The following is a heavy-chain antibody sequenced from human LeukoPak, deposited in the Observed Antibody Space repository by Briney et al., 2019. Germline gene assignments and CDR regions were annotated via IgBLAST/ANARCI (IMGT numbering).Heavy chain of an antibody. D-gene: IGHD4-17*01. V-gene: IGHV4-39*07. CDR1: GDAITSDKYY. Sequence: PSETLSLTCTVSGDAITSDKYYWGWIRQPPGKGLEWIGNIHHSGSTYYSPSLKSRVTISVDTSKNQFSLRLNSVTAADTAVYYCARFQGDYHNWFDPWGQGTLVTVSS. J-gene: IGHJ5*02. CDR3: ARFQGDYHNWFDP. CDR2: IHHSGST.